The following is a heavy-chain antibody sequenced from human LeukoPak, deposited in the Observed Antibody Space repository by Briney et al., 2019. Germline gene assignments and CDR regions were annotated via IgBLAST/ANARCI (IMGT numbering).Heavy chain of an antibody. CDR1: GFTFSTYW. D-gene: IGHD6-19*01. CDR2: INSDGSST. V-gene: IGHV3-74*01. Sequence: SEGSLRLSCVASGFTFSTYWMHWVRQAPGKGPVCVSRINSDGSSTNYADSVKGRFTISRDNAKNTLYMQMNSLGAEDTAVYYCARRIEVAGTLDYWGQGTPVTVSS. J-gene: IGHJ4*02. CDR3: ARRIEVAGTLDY.